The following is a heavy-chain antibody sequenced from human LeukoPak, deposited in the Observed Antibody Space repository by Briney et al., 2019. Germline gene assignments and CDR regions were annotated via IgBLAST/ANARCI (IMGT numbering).Heavy chain of an antibody. CDR2: ISNSGGRT. V-gene: IGHV3-23*01. J-gene: IGHJ4*02. CDR3: AKPWGNDYNSYFDY. D-gene: IGHD4-11*01. Sequence: GGSLRLSCAASGFTFSNYAMSWVRQAPGKGLEWFSTISNSGGRTYYADSVQGRFTISRDTSKNTLYLQMNSLRAEDTAIYYCAKPWGNDYNSYFDYWGQGTLVTVSS. CDR1: GFTFSNYA.